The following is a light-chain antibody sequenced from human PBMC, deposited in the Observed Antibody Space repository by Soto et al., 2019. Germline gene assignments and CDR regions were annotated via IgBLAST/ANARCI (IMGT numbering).Light chain of an antibody. J-gene: IGLJ1*01. Sequence: QSVLTQPASVSASPGQSVTIPCTGTSSDVGSYNLVPWFQQHPGKVPKLLIYEGTKRPSGLSDRFSGSKSCNTVSLTISGLQAEDEADYYCYSYAGENLYVFGTGTKVTVL. CDR3: YSYAGENLYV. CDR2: EGT. CDR1: SSDVGSYNL. V-gene: IGLV2-23*01.